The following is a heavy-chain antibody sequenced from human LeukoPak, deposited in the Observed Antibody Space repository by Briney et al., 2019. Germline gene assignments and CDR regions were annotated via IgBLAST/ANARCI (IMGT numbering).Heavy chain of an antibody. J-gene: IGHJ4*02. D-gene: IGHD6-13*01. V-gene: IGHV3-33*01. CDR2: IWYDGSNK. Sequence: PGRSLRLSCAESGFTFSSYGMHWVRQAPGKGLEWVAVIWYDGSNKFYADSVKGRFTISTDNSKNTLYMQLPCLKADDSAVYYCATDRAAADLDYWGQGTLVTVSS. CDR3: ATDRAAADLDY. CDR1: GFTFSSYG.